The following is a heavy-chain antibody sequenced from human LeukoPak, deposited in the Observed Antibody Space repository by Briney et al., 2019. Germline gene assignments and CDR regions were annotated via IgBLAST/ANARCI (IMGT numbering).Heavy chain of an antibody. CDR1: GGSISSYY. CDR3: ARETVGYCSSTSCYSVDYYYYYMDV. D-gene: IGHD2-2*01. J-gene: IGHJ6*03. CDR2: IYTSGST. V-gene: IGHV4-4*07. Sequence: PSETLSLTCTVSGGSISSYYWSWIRQPAGKGLEWIGRIYTSGSTTYNPSLKSRVTMSVDTSKNQFSLKLSSVTAADTAVYYCARETVGYCSSTSCYSVDYYYYYMDVWGKGTTVTISS.